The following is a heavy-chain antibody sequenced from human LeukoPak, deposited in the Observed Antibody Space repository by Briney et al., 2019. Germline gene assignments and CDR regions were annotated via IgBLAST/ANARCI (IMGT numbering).Heavy chain of an antibody. CDR3: ARVEESASFDP. D-gene: IGHD3-3*01. CDR1: GFTFSSYE. CDR2: ISSSGSTI. V-gene: IGHV3-48*03. Sequence: GGSLRLSCAASGFTFSSYEMNWVRQAPGKGLEWVSYISSSGSTIYYADSVKGRFTISRDNAKNSLYLQMNSLRAEDAAVYYCARVEESASFDPWGQGTLVTVSS. J-gene: IGHJ5*02.